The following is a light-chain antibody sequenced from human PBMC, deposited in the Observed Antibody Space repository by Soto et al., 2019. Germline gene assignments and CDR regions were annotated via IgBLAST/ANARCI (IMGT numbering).Light chain of an antibody. V-gene: IGKV3-20*01. J-gene: IGKJ5*01. Sequence: EIVLTQSPGTLPLSTGERATLSCRASQSVNSRLAWYQHKPGQAPRLLISGAYSRATGILDRFSGSGSATDFTLTISRLDPEDFALYYCQHYGRSPITFGQGTRLEIK. CDR2: GAY. CDR3: QHYGRSPIT. CDR1: QSVNSR.